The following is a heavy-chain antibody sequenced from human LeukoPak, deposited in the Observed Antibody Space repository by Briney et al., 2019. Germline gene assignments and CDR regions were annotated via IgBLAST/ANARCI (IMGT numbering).Heavy chain of an antibody. D-gene: IGHD4-11*01. J-gene: IGHJ2*01. Sequence: SETLSLTCTVSGGSIGSYYWSWIRQPPGKGLEWIGYIHYSGSTNHNPSLTSRVTISIDTSKNQISLRLTSVTAADTAVYYCAGYGNYWDWYFDLWGRGTLVTVSS. CDR1: GGSIGSYY. V-gene: IGHV4-59*01. CDR3: AGYGNYWDWYFDL. CDR2: IHYSGST.